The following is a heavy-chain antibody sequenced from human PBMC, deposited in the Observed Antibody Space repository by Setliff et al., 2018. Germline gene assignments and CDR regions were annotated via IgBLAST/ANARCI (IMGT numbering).Heavy chain of an antibody. V-gene: IGHV4-59*01. D-gene: IGHD2-15*01. CDR3: ARGGTYRYFDY. J-gene: IGHJ4*02. CDR1: GDSIITTYF. CDR2: VYHTGTA. Sequence: SETLSLTCTVSGDSIITTYFWSWIRRPPGKGLEFIGYVYHTGTANYDPSLESRVTLSVDTSKNQFSLKLSSVTAADTAVYYCARGGTYRYFDYWGQGTQVTVSS.